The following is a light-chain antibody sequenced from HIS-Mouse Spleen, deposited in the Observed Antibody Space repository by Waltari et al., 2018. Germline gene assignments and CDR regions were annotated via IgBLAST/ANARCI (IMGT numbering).Light chain of an antibody. CDR3: YSTDSSGNHRV. J-gene: IGLJ2*01. CDR1: ALPKNY. CDR2: EDS. Sequence: SYELTQPPSVSVSPGQTARITCPGDALPKNYAYWYQQKSGQATVLVIYEDSKRPSGIPERFSGSSSGTMATLTISGAQVEDEADYYCYSTDSSGNHRVFGGGTKLTVL. V-gene: IGLV3-10*01.